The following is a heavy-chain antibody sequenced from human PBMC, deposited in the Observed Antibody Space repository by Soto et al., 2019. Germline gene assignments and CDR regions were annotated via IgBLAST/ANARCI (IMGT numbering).Heavy chain of an antibody. J-gene: IGHJ3*02. D-gene: IGHD2-15*01. Sequence: GGSLRLSCAASGFSFSSFAMNWVRQAPGKGLEWVSVISYNGSNKYYADSVRGRFTISRDNSKNTLYLQMNSLRAEDTAVYYCATCSGGSCYSTAFDIWGQGTMVTVSS. CDR2: ISYNGSNK. CDR1: GFSFSSFA. CDR3: ATCSGGSCYSTAFDI. V-gene: IGHV3-33*08.